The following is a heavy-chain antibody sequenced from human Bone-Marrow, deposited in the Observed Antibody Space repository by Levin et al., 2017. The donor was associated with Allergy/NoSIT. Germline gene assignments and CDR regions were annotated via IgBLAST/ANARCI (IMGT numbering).Heavy chain of an antibody. CDR2: IYYSGST. Sequence: SQTLSLTCTVSGGSISSSSYYWGWIRQPPGKGLEWIGSIYYSGSTYYNPSLKSRVTISVDTSKNQFSLKLSSVTAADTAVYYCARHIVAAALYDYYYMDVWGKGTTVTVSS. V-gene: IGHV4-39*01. CDR3: ARHIVAAALYDYYYMDV. J-gene: IGHJ6*03. D-gene: IGHD6-13*01. CDR1: GGSISSSSYY.